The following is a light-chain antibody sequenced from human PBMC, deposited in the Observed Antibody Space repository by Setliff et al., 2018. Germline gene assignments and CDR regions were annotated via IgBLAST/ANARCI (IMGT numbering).Light chain of an antibody. Sequence: QSVLTQPPSASGTPGQRVTISCSGSSSNIGSNTVNWYQQLPGTAPKLLIYRNNQRPSGVPDRFSGSKSGTSASLAISGLQSEDEADYYCAAWDDSLNGPVFGGWTKVTVL. CDR3: AAWDDSLNGPV. J-gene: IGLJ2*01. V-gene: IGLV1-44*01. CDR1: SSNIGSNT. CDR2: RNN.